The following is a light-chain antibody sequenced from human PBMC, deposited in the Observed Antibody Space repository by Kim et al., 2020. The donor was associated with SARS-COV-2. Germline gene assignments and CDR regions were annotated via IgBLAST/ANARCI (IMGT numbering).Light chain of an antibody. CDR3: HQYGDSPFT. CDR2: GAS. Sequence: SPGERASCPCRAGQNVPPSQLAWYQHRPGQAPRLLIDGASTRAAGIPDRFSGTGSGTDFTLTINRLGPEDFAVFYCHQYGDSPFTFGQGTKLEI. CDR1: QNVPPSQ. V-gene: IGKV3-20*01. J-gene: IGKJ2*01.